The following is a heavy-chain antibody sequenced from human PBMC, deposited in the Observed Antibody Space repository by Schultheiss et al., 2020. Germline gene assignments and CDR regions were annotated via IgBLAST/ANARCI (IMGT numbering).Heavy chain of an antibody. D-gene: IGHD2-2*01. J-gene: IGHJ2*01. V-gene: IGHV4-39*01. CDR3: ARGRGDCSSTSCYSGKYFDL. Sequence: SETLSLTCTVSGGSISSYYWGWIRQPPGKGLEWIGSIYYSGSTYYNPSLKSRVTISVDTSKNQFSLKLSSVTAADTAVYYCARGRGDCSSTSCYSGKYFDLWGRGTLVTVSS. CDR1: GGSISSYY. CDR2: IYYSGST.